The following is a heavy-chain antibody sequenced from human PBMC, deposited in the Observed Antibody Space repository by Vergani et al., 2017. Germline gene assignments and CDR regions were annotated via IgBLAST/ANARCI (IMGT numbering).Heavy chain of an antibody. D-gene: IGHD5-12*01. V-gene: IGHV3-23*01. CDR1: GFTFIMHA. Sequence: EVQLLESGGDLVQPGGSLRLSCAASGFTFIMHAMSWVRQAPGKGLEWVSTLSASDRRTHYADSVKGRFTISRDNSKNTLFLHMNSLRPEDTAVYYCANSPWAYRGYDPLGYWGPGTLVTVSS. CDR2: LSASDRRT. CDR3: ANSPWAYRGYDPLGY. J-gene: IGHJ4*02.